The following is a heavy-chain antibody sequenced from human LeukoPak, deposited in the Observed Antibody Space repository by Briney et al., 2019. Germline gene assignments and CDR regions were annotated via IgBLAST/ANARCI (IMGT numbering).Heavy chain of an antibody. V-gene: IGHV4-39*01. CDR1: GGSISSSSYY. Sequence: SETLSLTCTVSGGSISSSSYYWGWIRQPPGKGLEWIGSIYHSGSTYYNPSLKSRVTISVDTSKNQFSLKLSSVTAADTAVYYCARGVARYYYGSGSYSPYYFDYWGQGTLVTVSS. D-gene: IGHD3-10*01. J-gene: IGHJ4*02. CDR2: IYHSGST. CDR3: ARGVARYYYGSGSYSPYYFDY.